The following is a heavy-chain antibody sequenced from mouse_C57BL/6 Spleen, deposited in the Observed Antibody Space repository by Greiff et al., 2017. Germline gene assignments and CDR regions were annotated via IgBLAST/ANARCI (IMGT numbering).Heavy chain of an antibody. CDR2: IDPNSGGT. CDR1: GYTFTSYW. J-gene: IGHJ2*01. CDR3: AYTVVDY. D-gene: IGHD1-1*01. V-gene: IGHV1-72*01. Sequence: QVQLQQPGAELVKPGASVKLSCKASGYTFTSYWMHWVKQRPGRGLEWIGRIDPNSGGTKYNEKFKSKATLTVDKPTSTAYMQVSSLTSEDSAVYYCAYTVVDYWGQGTTLTVSS.